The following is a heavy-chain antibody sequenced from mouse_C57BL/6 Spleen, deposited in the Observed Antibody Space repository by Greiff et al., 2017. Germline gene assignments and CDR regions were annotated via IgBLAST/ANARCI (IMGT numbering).Heavy chain of an antibody. CDR2: INPNNGGN. CDR3: ARPHYYGSSPYAMDY. V-gene: IGHV1-26*01. J-gene: IGHJ4*01. CDR1: GYTFTDYY. Sequence: VQLQQSGPELVKPGASVKISCKASGYTFTDYYMNWVKQSHGKSLEWIGDINPNNGGNSYNQKFKGKATLTVDTSSSTAYMELRSLTSEDSAVYYSARPHYYGSSPYAMDYWGQGTSVTVSS. D-gene: IGHD1-1*01.